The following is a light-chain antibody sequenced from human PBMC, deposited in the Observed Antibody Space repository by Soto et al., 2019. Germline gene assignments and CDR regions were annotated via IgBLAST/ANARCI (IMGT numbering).Light chain of an antibody. Sequence: DIQMTQSPSSLSASVGDRVTITCRASQSISSYLNWYQQKPGKAPKLLIYAASSLQIGVPSRFSGSGSGTDFTLTISSLQPEDFATYYCQQSYSTPRTFGQGTQVEIK. V-gene: IGKV1-39*01. CDR1: QSISSY. CDR2: AAS. CDR3: QQSYSTPRT. J-gene: IGKJ1*01.